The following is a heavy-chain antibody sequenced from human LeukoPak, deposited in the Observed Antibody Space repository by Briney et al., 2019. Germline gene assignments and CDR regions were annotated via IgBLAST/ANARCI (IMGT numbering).Heavy chain of an antibody. CDR3: AGIVLMVYANWFDP. CDR1: GGSISSSSYY. V-gene: IGHV4-39*01. J-gene: IGHJ5*02. D-gene: IGHD2-8*01. CDR2: IYYSGST. Sequence: SETLSLTCTVSGGSISSSSYYWGWIRQPPGKGLEWIGSIYYSGSTYYNPSLKSRVTISVDTSKNQFSLKLSSLTAADTAVYYCAGIVLMVYANWFDPWGQGTLVTVSS.